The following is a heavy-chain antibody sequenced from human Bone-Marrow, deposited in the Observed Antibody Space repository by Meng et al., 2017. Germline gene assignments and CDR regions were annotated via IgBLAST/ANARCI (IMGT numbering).Heavy chain of an antibody. CDR2: ISGSGGST. Sequence: GESLKISCAASGFTFSSYAMSWVRQAPGKGLEWVSAISGSGGSTYYADSVKGRFTISRDNSKSTLYLQMNSLRAEDTAVYYCAKDPGIAVAGGHWGQGTLVTVSS. V-gene: IGHV3-23*01. CDR3: AKDPGIAVAGGH. CDR1: GFTFSSYA. D-gene: IGHD6-19*01. J-gene: IGHJ4*02.